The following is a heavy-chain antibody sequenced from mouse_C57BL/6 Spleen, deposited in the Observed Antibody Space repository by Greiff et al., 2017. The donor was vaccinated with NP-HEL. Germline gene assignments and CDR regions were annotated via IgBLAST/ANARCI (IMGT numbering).Heavy chain of an antibody. CDR1: GYTFTDYN. J-gene: IGHJ2*01. Sequence: VQLQQSGPELVKPGASVKIPCKASGYTFTDYNMDWVKQSHGKSLEWIGDINPNNGGTIYNQKFKGKATLTVDKSSSTAYMELRSLTSEDTAVYYCARSANWVYYFDYWGQGTTLTVSS. V-gene: IGHV1-18*01. D-gene: IGHD4-1*01. CDR3: ARSANWVYYFDY. CDR2: INPNNGGT.